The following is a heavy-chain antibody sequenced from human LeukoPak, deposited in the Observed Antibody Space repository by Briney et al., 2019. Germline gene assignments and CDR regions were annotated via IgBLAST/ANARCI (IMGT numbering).Heavy chain of an antibody. V-gene: IGHV3-7*01. CDR1: GFSFSDYL. J-gene: IGHJ6*03. D-gene: IGHD2-21*02. CDR3: AREGWCGSRCYSSTPSWYYYYMEV. Sequence: GGSLRLSCVVSGFSFSDYLMSWVRQAPGQGLEWVAYIKKDGSEKNYVDSVKGRFTISRDNAKNSLYLQMNSLRAEDTAVYYCAREGWCGSRCYSSTPSWYYYYMEVWGKGTTATVTS. CDR2: IKKDGSEK.